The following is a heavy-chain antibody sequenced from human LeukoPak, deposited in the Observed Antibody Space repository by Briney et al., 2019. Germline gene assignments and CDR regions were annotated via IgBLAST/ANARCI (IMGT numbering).Heavy chain of an antibody. V-gene: IGHV3-23*01. J-gene: IGHJ4*02. Sequence: GGSLRLSCAASGFTFSSYAMSWVRQAPGKGLEWVSGTSGGGGSTYYADSVKGRFTISRDNAKNSLYLQMNSLRAEDTAVYYCARGGRLLWFGESIDYWGQGTLVTVSS. D-gene: IGHD3-10*01. CDR2: TSGGGGST. CDR1: GFTFSSYA. CDR3: ARGGRLLWFGESIDY.